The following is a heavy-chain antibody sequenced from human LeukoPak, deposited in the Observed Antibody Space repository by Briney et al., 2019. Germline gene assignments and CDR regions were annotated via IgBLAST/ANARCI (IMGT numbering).Heavy chain of an antibody. CDR1: GGSSSGYY. J-gene: IGHJ4*02. D-gene: IGHD3-10*01. Sequence: PSETLSRTCTGSGGSSSGYYWGWIRQAPGIGLKGSGNIDYSASTNYNPSLKSRVIISVDTSKNEFSLKLSSVTAADTTVYCCARHIYRSDRYPLDYCRQGPLAPVSS. V-gene: IGHV4-59*08. CDR3: ARHIYRSDRYPLDY. CDR2: IDYSAST.